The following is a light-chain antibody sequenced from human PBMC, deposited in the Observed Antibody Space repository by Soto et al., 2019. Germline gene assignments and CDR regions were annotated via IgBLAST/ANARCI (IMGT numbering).Light chain of an antibody. CDR3: QQYINLWT. CDR2: GAS. Sequence: IVMTQSPATLSVSPWERVTLSCRASQSVSSNLAWYQQKPGQSPRLLIYGASTRATGIPARFSGSGSGTEFTLTISSLQSEDFAVYYCQQYINLWTFGQGTKVDIK. V-gene: IGKV3-15*01. J-gene: IGKJ1*01. CDR1: QSVSSN.